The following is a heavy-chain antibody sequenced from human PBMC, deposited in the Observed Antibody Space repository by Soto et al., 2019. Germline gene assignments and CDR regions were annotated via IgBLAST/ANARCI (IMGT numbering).Heavy chain of an antibody. D-gene: IGHD6-19*01. J-gene: IGHJ5*02. CDR2: IYQSGVT. V-gene: IGHV4-30-2*01. CDR1: GHSDSISTSS. CDR3: AGMPYTSGLRFDP. Sequence: SLSLTCNLAGHSDSISTSSWSWIRRPPGKALQWIGFIYQSGVTSYNPSLASRVSISLDRSNNQCSLKLKSVTAADTAVYFCAGMPYTSGLRFDPWGPGTLVTVSS.